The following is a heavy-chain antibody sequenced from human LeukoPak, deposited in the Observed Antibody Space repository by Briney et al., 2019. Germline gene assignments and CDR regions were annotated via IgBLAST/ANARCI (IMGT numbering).Heavy chain of an antibody. V-gene: IGHV3-21*01. CDR3: ARVSRSGSSWYWFDP. D-gene: IGHD6-13*01. Sequence: PGGSLRLSCAASGFTFSSYSMNWVRQAPGKGLEWVPSISSSSSYIYYADSVKGRFTISRDNAKNSLYLQMNSLRAEDTAVYYCARVSRSGSSWYWFDPWGQGTLVTVSS. CDR1: GFTFSSYS. CDR2: ISSSSSYI. J-gene: IGHJ5*02.